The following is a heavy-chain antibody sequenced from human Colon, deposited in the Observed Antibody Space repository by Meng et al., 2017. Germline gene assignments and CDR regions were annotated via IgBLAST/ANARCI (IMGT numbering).Heavy chain of an antibody. CDR2: IHHGRGT. V-gene: IGHV4-4*02. D-gene: IGHD3-22*01. Sequence: VQWQAAGPGLGKPSGTPSLTCAVSGASITYDNWWSWLRQPPGKGLEWIGEIHHGRGTNYNPALRSRVTFSLDKSRNQLSLTLTSVTAADTAVDYCARNGFYSLGYWGPGALVTVSS. J-gene: IGHJ4*02. CDR3: ARNGFYSLGY. CDR1: GASITYDNW.